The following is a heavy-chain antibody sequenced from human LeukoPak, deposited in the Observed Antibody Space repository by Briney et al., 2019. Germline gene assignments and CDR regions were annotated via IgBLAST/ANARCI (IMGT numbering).Heavy chain of an antibody. J-gene: IGHJ5*02. CDR1: GFTFSSYG. V-gene: IGHV3-33*01. CDR2: IWYDGSNK. D-gene: IGHD2-2*01. Sequence: GGSLRLSCAASGFTFSSYGMHWVRQAPGKGLEWVAVIWYDGSNKYYADSVKGRFTISRDNSKNTLYLQMNSLRAEDTAVYYCARGGDIVVVPAEGWFDPWGQGTLVTVSS. CDR3: ARGGDIVVVPAEGWFDP.